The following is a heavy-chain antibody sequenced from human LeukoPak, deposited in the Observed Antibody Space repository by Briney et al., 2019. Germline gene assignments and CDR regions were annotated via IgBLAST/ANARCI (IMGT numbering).Heavy chain of an antibody. CDR1: GFIFSTYW. CDR3: AKAGLLWFGESWVDV. Sequence: GGSLRLSCAASGFIFSTYWMSWVRQAPGKGLEWVANIKEDGSESHYMDSVKGRFTISRDNAKNSLYLQMNSLRAEDTAMYFCAKAGLLWFGESWVDVWGQGTTVTVSS. CDR2: IKEDGSES. D-gene: IGHD3-10*01. V-gene: IGHV3-7*01. J-gene: IGHJ6*02.